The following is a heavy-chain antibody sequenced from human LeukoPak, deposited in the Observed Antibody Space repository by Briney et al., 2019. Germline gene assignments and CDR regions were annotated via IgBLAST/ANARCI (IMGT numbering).Heavy chain of an antibody. D-gene: IGHD6-25*01. J-gene: IGHJ4*02. Sequence: GGSLRLSCAASGFTFSSYSMNWVRQAPGKGLEWVSSISSSSSYIYYADSVKGRFTISRDNAKNSLYLQMNSLRAEDTAVYYCAREDSGIATVDYWGQGTLVTVFS. CDR2: ISSSSSYI. V-gene: IGHV3-21*01. CDR1: GFTFSSYS. CDR3: AREDSGIATVDY.